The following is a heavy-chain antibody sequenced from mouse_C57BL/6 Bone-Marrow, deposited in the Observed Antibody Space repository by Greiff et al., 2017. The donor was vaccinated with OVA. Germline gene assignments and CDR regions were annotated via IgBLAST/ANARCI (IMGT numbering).Heavy chain of an antibody. J-gene: IGHJ2*01. CDR3: ARYYYGSSYHFDY. CDR1: GFTFTDYY. V-gene: IGHV7-3*01. Sequence: EVQLVESGGGLVQPGGSLSLSCAASGFTFTDYYMSWVRQPPGKALEWLGFIRNKANGYTTEYSASVKGRFTISRDNSQSILYLQMNALRAEDSATYYCARYYYGSSYHFDYWGQGTTLTVSS. CDR2: IRNKANGYTT. D-gene: IGHD1-1*01.